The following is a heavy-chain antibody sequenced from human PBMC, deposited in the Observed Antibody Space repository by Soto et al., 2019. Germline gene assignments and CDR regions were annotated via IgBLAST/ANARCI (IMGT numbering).Heavy chain of an antibody. CDR3: ARLFSYYYGMDV. V-gene: IGHV4-59*01. Sequence: SETLSLTCTVSGGSISSYYWSWIRQPPGKGLEWIGYIYYSGSTNYNPSLKSRVTISVDTSKNQFSLKLSSVTAADTAVYYCARLFSYYYGMDVWGQGTTVTVSS. D-gene: IGHD3-9*01. CDR2: IYYSGST. CDR1: GGSISSYY. J-gene: IGHJ6*02.